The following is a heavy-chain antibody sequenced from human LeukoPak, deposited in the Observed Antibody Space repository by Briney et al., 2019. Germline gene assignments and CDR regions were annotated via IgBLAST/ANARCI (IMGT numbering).Heavy chain of an antibody. CDR3: ARASGDGYKDY. J-gene: IGHJ4*02. V-gene: IGHV3-64*01. D-gene: IGHD5-24*01. CDR2: ISSNGGRT. Sequence: GGSLTLSCAASGFTFSSYAMDWVRQAPGKGLEFVSAISSNGGRTNYANSVKGRFTISRDNSKNTLYLQMGSLRAEDMAVYYCARASGDGYKDYWGQGTLVTVSS. CDR1: GFTFSSYA.